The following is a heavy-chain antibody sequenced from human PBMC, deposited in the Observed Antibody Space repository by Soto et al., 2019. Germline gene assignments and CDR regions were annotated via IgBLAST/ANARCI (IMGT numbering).Heavy chain of an antibody. D-gene: IGHD2-2*02. CDR1: GFTFSSYS. J-gene: IGHJ4*02. Sequence: PGGSLRLSCAASGFTFSSYSMNWVRQAPGKGLEWVAFIRYSGSYIYYADSVKGRFTISRDNSKKSLYLQMNSLRAEDTAVYYCARDYCANDGYGSSTSCYKFLDVWGQGTLVTVSS. CDR3: ARDYCANDGYGSSTSCYKFLDV. CDR2: IRYSGSYI. V-gene: IGHV3-21*01.